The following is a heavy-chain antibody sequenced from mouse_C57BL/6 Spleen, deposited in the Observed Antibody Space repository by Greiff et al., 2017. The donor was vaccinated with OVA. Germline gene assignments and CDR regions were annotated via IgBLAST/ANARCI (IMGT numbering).Heavy chain of an antibody. CDR1: GFTFSSYG. J-gene: IGHJ2*01. D-gene: IGHD2-2*01. Sequence: EVQRVESGGDLVKPGGSLKLSCAASGFTFSSYGMSWVRQTPDKRLEWVATISSGGSYTYYPDSVKGRFTISRDNAKNTLYLQMSSLKSEDTAMYYCARIYYGYDKDYFDYWGQGTTLTVSS. CDR2: ISSGGSYT. V-gene: IGHV5-6*01. CDR3: ARIYYGYDKDYFDY.